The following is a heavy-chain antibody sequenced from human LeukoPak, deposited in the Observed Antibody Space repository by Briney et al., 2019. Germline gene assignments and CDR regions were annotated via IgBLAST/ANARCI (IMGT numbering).Heavy chain of an antibody. V-gene: IGHV1-2*02. CDR1: GYTFTGYY. Sequence: ASMKVSCKASGYTFTGYYMHWVRQAPGQGLEWMGWINPNSGGTKYAQKFQGRVTMTRDTSISTAYMELSRLRSDDTAVYYCARDSSGIAAAGTSLVTWGQGTLVTVSS. CDR3: ARDSSGIAAAGTSLVT. J-gene: IGHJ5*02. CDR2: INPNSGGT. D-gene: IGHD6-13*01.